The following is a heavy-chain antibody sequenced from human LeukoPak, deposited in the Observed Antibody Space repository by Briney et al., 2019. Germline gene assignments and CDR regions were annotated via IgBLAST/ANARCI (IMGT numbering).Heavy chain of an antibody. Sequence: SETLSLTCTVSGGSISSSSFYWGWIRQPPGKGLEWIGTIYYSGGTYYNPSLKSRVTISVDTSKNQFSLKLISVTAADTAVYHCARLSSYTSGWFQDLWGQGTLVSVSS. D-gene: IGHD6-19*01. J-gene: IGHJ5*02. CDR3: ARLSSYTSGWFQDL. V-gene: IGHV4-39*01. CDR1: GGSISSSSFY. CDR2: IYYSGGT.